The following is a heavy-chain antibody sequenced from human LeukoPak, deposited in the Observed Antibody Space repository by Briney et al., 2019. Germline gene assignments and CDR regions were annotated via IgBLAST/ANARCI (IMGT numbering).Heavy chain of an antibody. CDR2: IYYSGST. CDR3: ARAPVVPAYNWFDP. D-gene: IGHD2-2*01. Sequence: SQTLSLTCTVSGGSISSGDYYWSWIRLPPGSGVERIGYIYYSGSTYYNPSLKSRVTISVDTSKNQFSLKLSSVTAADTAVYYCARAPVVPAYNWFDPWGQGTLVTVSS. J-gene: IGHJ5*02. CDR1: GGSISSGDYY. V-gene: IGHV4-30-4*08.